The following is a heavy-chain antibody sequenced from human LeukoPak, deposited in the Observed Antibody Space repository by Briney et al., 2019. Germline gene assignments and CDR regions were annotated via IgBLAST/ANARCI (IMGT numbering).Heavy chain of an antibody. D-gene: IGHD3-22*01. J-gene: IGHJ4*02. V-gene: IGHV3-15*01. CDR2: IKSKTDGGTT. Sequence: GGSPRLSCAASGFTFSNAWMSWVRQAPGKGLEWVGRIKSKTDGGTTDYAAPVKGRFTISRDDSKNTLYLQMNSLKTEDTAVYYCTTCPYYYDSSGYSIYWGQGTLVTVSS. CDR3: TTCPYYYDSSGYSIY. CDR1: GFTFSNAW.